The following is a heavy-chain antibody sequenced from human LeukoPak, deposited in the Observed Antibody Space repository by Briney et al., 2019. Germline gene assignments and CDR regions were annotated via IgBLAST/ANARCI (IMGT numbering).Heavy chain of an antibody. D-gene: IGHD3-9*01. CDR2: IYYSGSA. V-gene: IGHV4-61*01. CDR1: GGSVSSGRYY. J-gene: IGHJ4*02. CDR3: ARGYYDLLTGYYLGY. Sequence: SETLSLTCTVSGGSVSSGRYYWTWIRQPPGKALEWIGYIYYSGSANYNPPLKSRVTISADTSKNQFSPKLSSVTAADTAVYYCARGYYDLLTGYYLGYWGQGTLVTVSS.